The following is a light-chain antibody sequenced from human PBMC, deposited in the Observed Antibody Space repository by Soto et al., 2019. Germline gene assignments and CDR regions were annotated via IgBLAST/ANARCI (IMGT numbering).Light chain of an antibody. CDR1: QSVRSSY. J-gene: IGKJ5*01. Sequence: EIVLTQSPGTLSLSPGERATLSCRASQSVRSSYLAWYQQKPGQAPRLLIYGASSRATGIPDRFSGSGSGTDVTLTVSGLEPEDFAVYYCQQYGTAPITLGQGTRLEIK. CDR2: GAS. V-gene: IGKV3-20*01. CDR3: QQYGTAPIT.